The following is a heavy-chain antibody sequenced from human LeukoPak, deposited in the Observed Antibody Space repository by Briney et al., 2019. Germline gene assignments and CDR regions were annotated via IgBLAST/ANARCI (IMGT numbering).Heavy chain of an antibody. CDR3: ARATVDQIGFDP. D-gene: IGHD2-15*01. CDR1: GGSISSSNW. J-gene: IGHJ5*02. CDR2: IYHSWSN. Sequence: PSGTLSLTCAVSGGSISSSNWWCWVRQPPGKGLEWIGEIYHSWSNNYIPSLKSRVTISVDKSKNHFSLKLSSVTAADTAVYYCARATVDQIGFDPWGQGTLVTVSS. V-gene: IGHV4-4*02.